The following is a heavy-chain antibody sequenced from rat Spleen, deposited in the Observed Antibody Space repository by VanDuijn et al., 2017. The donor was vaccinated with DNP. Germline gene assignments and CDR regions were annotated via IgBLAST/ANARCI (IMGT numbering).Heavy chain of an antibody. V-gene: IGHV5-46*01. CDR3: TRGPNWERSLDY. J-gene: IGHJ2*01. CDR1: GFSFSSLQ. D-gene: IGHD5-1*01. CDR2: INDNGATT. Sequence: EVYLVESGGGFVQPGRSMKLSCAASGFSFSSLQMTWVRQAPTEGLEWVATINDNGATTYYRDSVKGRFTISRDNGKSALFLQMNTVRSEDTATYYCTRGPNWERSLDYWGQGVMVTVSS.